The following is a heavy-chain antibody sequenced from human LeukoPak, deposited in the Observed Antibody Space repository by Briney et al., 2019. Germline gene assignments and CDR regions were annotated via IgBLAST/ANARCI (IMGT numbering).Heavy chain of an antibody. CDR1: GYTFTSYY. CDR3: AGREDARFPRGDIFDY. D-gene: IGHD7-27*01. V-gene: IGHV1-46*01. CDR2: INPSGGST. J-gene: IGHJ4*02. Sequence: ASVEVSCKASGYTFTSYYMHWVRQAPGQGLEWMGIINPSGGSTSYAQKFQGRVTMTRDTSTSTVYMELSSLRSEDTAVYYCAGREDARFPRGDIFDYWGQGTLVTVSS.